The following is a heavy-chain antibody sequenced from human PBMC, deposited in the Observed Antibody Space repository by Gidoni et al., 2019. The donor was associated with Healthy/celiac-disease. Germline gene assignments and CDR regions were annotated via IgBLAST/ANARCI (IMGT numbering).Heavy chain of an antibody. CDR3: AHTRGHEDWFDP. J-gene: IGHJ5*02. V-gene: IGHV2-5*02. CDR2: IYWDDDK. D-gene: IGHD3-10*01. CDR1: RFSPSTSGVG. Sequence: QITLTQSGPTLVNPTQPLTLTCTFSRFSPSTSGVGVGWIRQPPGKALEWLALIYWDDDKRYSPALKSRLTITKDTSKNQGVLTMTNMDPVDTATYDCAHTRGHEDWFDPWGQGTLVTVSS.